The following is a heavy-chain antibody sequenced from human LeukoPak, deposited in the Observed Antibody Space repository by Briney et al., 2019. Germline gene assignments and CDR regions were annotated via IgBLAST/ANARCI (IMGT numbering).Heavy chain of an antibody. CDR2: IYYSGST. CDR3: ARLHPKSCDY. V-gene: IGHV4-39*01. CDR1: GGSISSSSYY. Sequence: SETLSLTCTVSGGSISSSSYYWGWIRQPPGKGLEWIGSIYYSGSTYYNPSLKSRVTISVDTSKNQFSLKLSSVTVADTAVYYCARLHPKSCDYWGQGTLVTVSS. J-gene: IGHJ4*02.